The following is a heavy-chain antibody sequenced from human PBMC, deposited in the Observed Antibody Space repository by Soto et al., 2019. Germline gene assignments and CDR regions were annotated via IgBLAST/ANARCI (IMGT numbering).Heavy chain of an antibody. J-gene: IGHJ6*02. CDR3: ARPYCSSTSCYHHYYYGMDV. Sequence: QVQLVQSGAEVKKPGSSVKVSCKASGDTFSSYAISWVRQAPGQGLEWMGGIIPIFGTANYAQKFQGRVTITADESTSTAYMELSSLRSEDTAVYYCARPYCSSTSCYHHYYYGMDVWGQGTTVTVSS. D-gene: IGHD2-2*01. V-gene: IGHV1-69*01. CDR1: GDTFSSYA. CDR2: IIPIFGTA.